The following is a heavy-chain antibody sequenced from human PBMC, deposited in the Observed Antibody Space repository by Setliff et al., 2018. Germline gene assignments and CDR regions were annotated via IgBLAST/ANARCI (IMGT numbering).Heavy chain of an antibody. CDR3: ARPPAGLGNWYFDL. V-gene: IGHV4-4*09. J-gene: IGHJ2*01. D-gene: IGHD7-27*01. CDR1: GGSVRGYY. Sequence: PSETLSLTCTVSGGSVRGYYWSWIRQPPGKGLEWLGQIYTSWSTNYNPSLKGRATLSIDASKRQFSLKLTSVTAADTAVYYCARPPAGLGNWYFDLWGRGTLVTVSS. CDR2: IYTSWST.